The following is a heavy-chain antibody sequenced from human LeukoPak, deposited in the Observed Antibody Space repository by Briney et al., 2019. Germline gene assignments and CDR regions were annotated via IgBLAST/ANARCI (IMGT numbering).Heavy chain of an antibody. CDR2: IYPGDSDT. J-gene: IGHJ5*02. V-gene: IGHV5-51*01. D-gene: IGHD3-9*01. Sequence: GESLKISCKGSGYSFTSYWIGWGRQMPGKGLEWMGIIYPGDSDTRYSPSFQGQVTISADKSISTAYLQWSSLKASDTAMYYCARRGMYYDILTGYYTPDNWFDPWGQGTLVTVSS. CDR1: GYSFTSYW. CDR3: ARRGMYYDILTGYYTPDNWFDP.